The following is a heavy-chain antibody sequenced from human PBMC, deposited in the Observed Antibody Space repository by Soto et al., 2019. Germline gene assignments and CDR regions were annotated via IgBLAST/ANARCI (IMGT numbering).Heavy chain of an antibody. D-gene: IGHD6-13*01. CDR3: ARGESAAAGRFDY. J-gene: IGHJ4*02. Sequence: QVQLVQSGAEVKKPGSSVKVSCQASGGTFSSYAISWVRQAPGQGLEWMGGIIPIFDTANYAQKVQGRVTITADEATSTAYMELSSLRSEDTAVYYCARGESAAAGRFDYWGQGTLVTVSS. CDR1: GGTFSSYA. V-gene: IGHV1-69*12. CDR2: IIPIFDTA.